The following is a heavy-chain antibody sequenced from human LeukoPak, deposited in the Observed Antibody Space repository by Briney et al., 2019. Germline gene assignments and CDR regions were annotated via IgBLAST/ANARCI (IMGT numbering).Heavy chain of an antibody. CDR1: GGSFSGYY. CDR3: ARVQIVVVPAANYYYGMDV. J-gene: IGHJ6*02. Sequence: SETLSLTCAVYGGSFSGYYWSWIRQPPGKGLEWIGEINHSGSTNYNPSLKSRVTISVDTSKNQFSLKLSSVTAADTAVYYCARVQIVVVPAANYYYGMDVWGQGTTVTVSS. V-gene: IGHV4-34*01. D-gene: IGHD2-2*01. CDR2: INHSGST.